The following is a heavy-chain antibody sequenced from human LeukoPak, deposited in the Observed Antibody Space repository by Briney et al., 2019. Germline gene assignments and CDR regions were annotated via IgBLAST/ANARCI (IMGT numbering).Heavy chain of an antibody. CDR1: GFTFKSYS. Sequence: GGSLRLSCAASGFTFKSYSMNWVRQAPGKGLEWVAFITSTSGDMFYADSVKGRFTISRDNAKNSLYLQMDSLRAEDTAVYYCARAAGYYFDYWGQGSLVTVSS. CDR2: ITSTSGDM. CDR3: ARAAGYYFDY. J-gene: IGHJ4*02. V-gene: IGHV3-21*05.